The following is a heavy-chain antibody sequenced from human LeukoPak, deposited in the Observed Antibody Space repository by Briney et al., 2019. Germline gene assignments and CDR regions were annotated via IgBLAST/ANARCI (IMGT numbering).Heavy chain of an antibody. V-gene: IGHV3-11*01. D-gene: IGHD4-17*01. J-gene: IGHJ4*02. Sequence: GSLRLSCAASGFTFSDYYMSWIRQAPGKGLEWVSYISSSGSTIHYADSVKGRFTISRDNAKNSLYLQMNSLRAEDTAVYYCARASLTTVIRDYWGQGTLVTVSS. CDR1: GFTFSDYY. CDR3: ARASLTTVIRDY. CDR2: ISSSGSTI.